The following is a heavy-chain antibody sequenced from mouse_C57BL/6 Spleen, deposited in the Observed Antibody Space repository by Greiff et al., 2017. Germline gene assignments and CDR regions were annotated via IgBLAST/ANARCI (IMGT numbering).Heavy chain of an antibody. CDR3: ARVDYGYAMDY. V-gene: IGHV3-6*01. J-gene: IGHJ4*01. CDR1: GYSITSGYY. D-gene: IGHD1-1*01. Sequence: ESGPGLVKPSQSLSLTCSVTGYSITSGYYWNWIRQFPGNKLEWMGYISYDGSNNYNPSLKNRISITRDTSKHQFFLKLNSVTTEDTATYYCARVDYGYAMDYWGQGTTVTVAS. CDR2: ISYDGSN.